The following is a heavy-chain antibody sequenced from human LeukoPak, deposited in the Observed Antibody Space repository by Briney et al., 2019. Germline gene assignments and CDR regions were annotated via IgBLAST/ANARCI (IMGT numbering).Heavy chain of an antibody. CDR3: AREIDSSGYYPYDAFDI. V-gene: IGHV1-46*01. D-gene: IGHD3-22*01. CDR2: INPSGGST. CDR1: GYTFTSYY. J-gene: IGHJ3*02. Sequence: ASVKVSCKASGYTFTSYYMHWVRRAPGQGLEWMGIINPSGGSTSYAQKFQGRVTMTRDTSTSTVYMELSSLRSEDTAVYYCAREIDSSGYYPYDAFDIWGQGTMVTVSS.